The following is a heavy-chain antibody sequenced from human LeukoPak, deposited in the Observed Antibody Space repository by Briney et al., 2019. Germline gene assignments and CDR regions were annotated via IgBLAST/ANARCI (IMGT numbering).Heavy chain of an antibody. D-gene: IGHD1-26*01. CDR3: ATAAYSGIGWFDP. Sequence: SVKVSCKASGGTFSSYAISWVRQAPGQGLEWMGRIIPIFGTANYAQKFQGRVTITTDESTSTAYMELSSLRSEDTAVYYCATAAYSGIGWFDPWGQGTLVTVSS. J-gene: IGHJ5*02. CDR2: IIPIFGTA. CDR1: GGTFSSYA. V-gene: IGHV1-69*05.